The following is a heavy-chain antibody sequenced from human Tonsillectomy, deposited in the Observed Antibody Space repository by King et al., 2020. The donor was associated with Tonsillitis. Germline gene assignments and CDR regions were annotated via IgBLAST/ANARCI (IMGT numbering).Heavy chain of an antibody. Sequence: LQLQESGPGVVKPSETLSLTCTVSGGSISTSDQYWAWIRQPPGKGLEWTGYMYYSWTISHNPSLTSRITISGGTSENRFSLKLSSVTAADTAVYFCARYVSGSFDYWGQGALVTVSS. CDR1: GGSISTSDQY. D-gene: IGHD1-26*01. CDR3: ARYVSGSFDY. CDR2: MYYSWTI. J-gene: IGHJ4*02. V-gene: IGHV4-39*01.